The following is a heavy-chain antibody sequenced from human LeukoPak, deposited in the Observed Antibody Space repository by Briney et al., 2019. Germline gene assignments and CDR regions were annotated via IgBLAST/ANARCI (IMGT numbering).Heavy chain of an antibody. J-gene: IGHJ6*02. D-gene: IGHD4-17*01. CDR3: ARDQYGDETQDYYYGMDV. V-gene: IGHV4-31*03. CDR2: IYYSGST. CDR1: GGSISSGGYY. Sequence: SQTLSLTCTVSGGSISSGGYYWSWIRQHPGKGLEWIGYIYYSGSTYYNPSLKSRVTISVDTSKNQFSLKLSSVTAADTAVYYCARDQYGDETQDYYYGMDVWGQGTTVTVSS.